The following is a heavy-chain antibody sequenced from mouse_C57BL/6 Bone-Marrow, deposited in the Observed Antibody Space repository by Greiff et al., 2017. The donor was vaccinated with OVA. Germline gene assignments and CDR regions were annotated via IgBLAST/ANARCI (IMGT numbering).Heavy chain of an antibody. Sequence: VQLKQSGAELVRPGASVKLSCTASGFNIKDYYMHWVKQRPEQGLEWIGRIDPEDGDTEYAPKFQGKATMTADTSSNTAYLQLSSLTSEDTAVYYCTTRGTTVVDWFAYWGQGTLVTVSA. J-gene: IGHJ3*01. CDR3: TTRGTTVVDWFAY. D-gene: IGHD1-1*01. CDR2: IDPEDGDT. CDR1: GFNIKDYY. V-gene: IGHV14-1*01.